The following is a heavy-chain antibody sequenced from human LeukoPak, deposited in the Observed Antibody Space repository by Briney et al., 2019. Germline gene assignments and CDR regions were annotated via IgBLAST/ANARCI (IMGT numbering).Heavy chain of an antibody. V-gene: IGHV3-9*01. Sequence: SGGSLRLSCAASGFTFDDYAMHWVRQAPGKGLEWVSGISWNSGSIGYADSVKGRFTTSRDNAKNSLYLQMNSLRAEDTAVYYCARGRGYYDSSGYPLDFDYWGQGTLVTVSS. CDR3: ARGRGYYDSSGYPLDFDY. CDR1: GFTFDDYA. J-gene: IGHJ4*02. CDR2: ISWNSGSI. D-gene: IGHD3-22*01.